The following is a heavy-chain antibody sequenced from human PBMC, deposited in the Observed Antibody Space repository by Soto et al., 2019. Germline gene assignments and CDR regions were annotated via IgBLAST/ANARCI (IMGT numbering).Heavy chain of an antibody. CDR2: INPNSCGT. CDR3: ARDPLPYCSSTSCYSYGMDV. D-gene: IGHD2-2*01. CDR1: GYTFTGYY. J-gene: IGHJ6*02. Sequence: GASVKVSCKASGYTFTGYYMHWVRQAPGQGLEWMGWINPNSCGTNYAQKFQGWVTMTRDTSISTAYMELSRLRSDDTAVYYCARDPLPYCSSTSCYSYGMDVWGQGTTVTVSS. V-gene: IGHV1-2*04.